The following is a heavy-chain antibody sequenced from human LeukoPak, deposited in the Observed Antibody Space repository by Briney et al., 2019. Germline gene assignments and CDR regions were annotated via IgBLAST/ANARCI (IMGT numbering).Heavy chain of an antibody. V-gene: IGHV4-61*01. CDR1: GGSVSSGSYY. CDR2: IYYSGST. Sequence: SETLSLTCTVSGGSVSSGSYYWSWIRQPPGKGLEWIEYIYYSGSTNYNPSLKSRVTISVDTSKNQFSLKLSSVTAADTAVYYCARGPNSGWYVDYWGQGTLVTVSS. J-gene: IGHJ4*02. CDR3: ARGPNSGWYVDY. D-gene: IGHD5-12*01.